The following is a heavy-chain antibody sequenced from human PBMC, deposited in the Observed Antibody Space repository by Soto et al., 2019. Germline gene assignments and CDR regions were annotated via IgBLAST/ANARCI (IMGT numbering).Heavy chain of an antibody. CDR1: GGAFRGGA. V-gene: IGHV1-69*13. Sequence: SVRVSCAVSGGAFRGGAISWVREPPGEGLEWLGGIVPIFGTTNYAQKFQGRVTIVADESTSTAYMDLSSLRSDDTAVYYCARPDEGSYPSNHHLYSALDVWGQGTTGTVS. D-gene: IGHD3-16*02. CDR3: ARPDEGSYPSNHHLYSALDV. CDR2: IVPIFGTT. J-gene: IGHJ6*02.